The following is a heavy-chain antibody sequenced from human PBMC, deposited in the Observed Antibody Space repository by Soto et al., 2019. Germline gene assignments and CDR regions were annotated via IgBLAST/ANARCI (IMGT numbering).Heavy chain of an antibody. J-gene: IGHJ4*02. Sequence: SETLSLTCGVSGQSIRSGSYWGWIRQPPGKGLQWIGSVYHSGSTHYNPSLRSRVTISVDTSKNCFSLRLTSVTAADTAIYYCARNRTGALFDYWGQGAPVTVSS. CDR3: ARNRTGALFDY. V-gene: IGHV4-38-2*01. CDR2: VYHSGST. D-gene: IGHD1-26*01. CDR1: GQSIRSGSY.